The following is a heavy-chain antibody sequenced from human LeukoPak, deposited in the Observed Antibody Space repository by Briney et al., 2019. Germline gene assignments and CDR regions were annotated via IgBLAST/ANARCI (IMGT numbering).Heavy chain of an antibody. D-gene: IGHD6-19*01. V-gene: IGHV1-24*01. CDR3: ATAPDSGWYFYYFDY. Sequence: ASVNVSCTVSGYTLTELSMHWVRQAPGKGLEWMGGFDPEDGETIYAQKFQGRVTMTEDTSTDTAYMELSSLRSEDTAVYYCATAPDSGWYFYYFDYWGQGTLVTVSS. CDR2: FDPEDGET. CDR1: GYTLTELS. J-gene: IGHJ4*02.